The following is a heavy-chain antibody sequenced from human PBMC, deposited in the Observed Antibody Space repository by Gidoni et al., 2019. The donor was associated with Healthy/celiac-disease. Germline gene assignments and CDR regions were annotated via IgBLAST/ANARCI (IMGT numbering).Heavy chain of an antibody. CDR2: INHSGST. Sequence: QVQLQQWGAGLLKPSATLSLTCAVYGGSFSGYYWSWIRQPPGKGLEWIGEINHSGSTNYNPSLKSRVTISVDTSKNQFSLKLSSVTAADTAVYYCARGTGGHSSGWYRYFQHWGQGTLVTVSS. CDR3: ARGTGGHSSGWYRYFQH. V-gene: IGHV4-34*01. D-gene: IGHD6-19*01. J-gene: IGHJ1*01. CDR1: GGSFSGYY.